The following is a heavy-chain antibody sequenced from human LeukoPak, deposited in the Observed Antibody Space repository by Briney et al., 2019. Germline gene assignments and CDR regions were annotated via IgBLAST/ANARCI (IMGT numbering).Heavy chain of an antibody. CDR2: ISSSSSYI. J-gene: IGHJ4*02. D-gene: IGHD3-3*01. V-gene: IGHV3-21*01. CDR1: GFTFSSYS. Sequence: GGSLRLSCAASGFTFSSYSMNWVRQAPGKGLEWVSSISSSSSYIYYADSVKGRFTISRGNAKNSLYLQMNSLRAEDTAVYYCASGLFGVVIEDYWGQGTLVTVSS. CDR3: ASGLFGVVIEDY.